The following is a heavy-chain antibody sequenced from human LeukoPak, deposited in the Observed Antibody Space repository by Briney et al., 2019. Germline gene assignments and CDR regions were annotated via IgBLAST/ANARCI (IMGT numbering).Heavy chain of an antibody. CDR2: VGPYHGNT. D-gene: IGHD1-26*01. CDR1: GYTFTSYA. CDR3: ATGIVGATALSY. J-gene: IGHJ4*02. Sequence: ASVKVSCKASGYTFTSYAINWVRQAPGQGLEWMGWVGPYHGNTTYAQKFQGRVTMTRDTSISTAYMELSRLRSDDTAVYYCATGIVGATALSYWGQGTLVTVSS. V-gene: IGHV1-2*02.